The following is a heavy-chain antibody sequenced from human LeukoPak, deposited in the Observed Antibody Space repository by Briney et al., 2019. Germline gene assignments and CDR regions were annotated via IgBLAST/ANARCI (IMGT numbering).Heavy chain of an antibody. CDR3: AKSDVATILVSYYYYYMDV. CDR2: ISYDGSNK. CDR1: GFTFSSYG. J-gene: IGHJ6*03. D-gene: IGHD5-12*01. Sequence: PGRSLRLSCAASGFTFSSYGMHWVRQAPGKGLEWVAVISYDGSNKYYADSVKGRFTISRDNSKNTLYLQMNSLRAEDTAVYYCAKSDVATILVSYYYYYMDVWGKGTTVTVSS. V-gene: IGHV3-30*18.